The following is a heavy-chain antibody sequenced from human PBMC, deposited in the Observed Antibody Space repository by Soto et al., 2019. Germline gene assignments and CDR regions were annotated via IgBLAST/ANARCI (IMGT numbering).Heavy chain of an antibody. CDR1: GGSISSYY. D-gene: IGHD6-6*01. J-gene: IGHJ5*02. V-gene: IGHV4-59*01. Sequence: SETLSLTCTVSGGSISSYYWSWIRQPPGKGLEWIGYIYYSGSTNYNPSLKSRVTISVDTSKNQFSLKLSSVTAADTAVYYCAGACSSSVGWFVHWGPGTLVTVSS. CDR2: IYYSGST. CDR3: AGACSSSVGWFVH.